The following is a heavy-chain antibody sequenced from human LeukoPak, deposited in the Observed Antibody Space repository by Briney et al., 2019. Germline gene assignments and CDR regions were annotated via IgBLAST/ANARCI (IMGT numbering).Heavy chain of an antibody. CDR2: TSSSGGAT. D-gene: IGHD2-21*01. CDR3: ARDRQVHTSVDCVEY. Sequence: PGGSLRLSCAASGFIFSDYYMSWIRQVPGKGLEWVSYTSSSGGATYYAGFVKGRFTVSRDNAQNSLSLQMNSLRVEDTAVYYCARDRQVHTSVDCVEYWGQGALVTVSS. CDR1: GFIFSDYY. J-gene: IGHJ4*02. V-gene: IGHV3-11*01.